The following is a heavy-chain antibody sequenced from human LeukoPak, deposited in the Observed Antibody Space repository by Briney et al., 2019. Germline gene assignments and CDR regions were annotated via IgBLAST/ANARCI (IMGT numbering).Heavy chain of an antibody. CDR3: ARGLWFGELGYDY. J-gene: IGHJ4*02. D-gene: IGHD3-10*01. V-gene: IGHV4-34*01. CDR2: INHSGST. CDR1: GGSFSGYY. Sequence: PSETLSLTCAVYGGSFSGYYWSWIRQPPGKGLEWIGEINHSGSTNYNPSLKSRFTISRDNAKSSLYLEMNSLRAEDTAVYYCARGLWFGELGYDYWGQGTLVTVSS.